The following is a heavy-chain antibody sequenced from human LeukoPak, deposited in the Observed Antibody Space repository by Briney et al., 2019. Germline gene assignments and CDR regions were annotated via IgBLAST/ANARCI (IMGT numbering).Heavy chain of an antibody. Sequence: GGSLRLSCAASGFTFSSYSMNWVRQAPGKGLEWVSSISSSSSYIYYADSVKGRFTISRDNSKNTLYLQMNSLRAEDTAVYYCATLARIAAAGSNYYGMDVWGQGTTVTVSS. CDR2: ISSSSSYI. V-gene: IGHV3-21*01. J-gene: IGHJ6*02. D-gene: IGHD6-13*01. CDR1: GFTFSSYS. CDR3: ATLARIAAAGSNYYGMDV.